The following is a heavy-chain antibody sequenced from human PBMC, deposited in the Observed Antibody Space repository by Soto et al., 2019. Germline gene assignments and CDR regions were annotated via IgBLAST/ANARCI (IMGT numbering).Heavy chain of an antibody. CDR3: AREAVGITNFGEYYGMDV. J-gene: IGHJ6*02. D-gene: IGHD3-3*01. CDR1: GYTFTSYG. CDR2: ISAYNGNT. V-gene: IGHV1-18*01. Sequence: ASVKVSCKASGYTFTSYGISWVRQAPGQGLEWMGWISAYNGNTNYAQKLQGRVTMTTDTSTSTAYMELRSLRSDDTAVYYCAREAVGITNFGEYYGMDVWGQGTTVTVSS.